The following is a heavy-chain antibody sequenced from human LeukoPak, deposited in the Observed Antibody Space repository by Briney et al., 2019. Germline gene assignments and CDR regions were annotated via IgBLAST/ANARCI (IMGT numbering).Heavy chain of an antibody. Sequence: GGSLRLSCTASGFTFSGYWMSWVRQTPEKGLEWVANIKQDGSETVYVDSLKGRFTISRDNAQSSLYLQMNSLRAEDTAVYYCARDPYSSSWSYGMDVWGQGTTVTVSS. CDR1: GFTFSGYW. D-gene: IGHD6-13*01. CDR3: ARDPYSSSWSYGMDV. V-gene: IGHV3-7*05. CDR2: IKQDGSET. J-gene: IGHJ6*02.